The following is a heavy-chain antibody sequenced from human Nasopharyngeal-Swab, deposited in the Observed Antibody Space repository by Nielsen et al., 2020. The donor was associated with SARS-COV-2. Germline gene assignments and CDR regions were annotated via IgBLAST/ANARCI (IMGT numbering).Heavy chain of an antibody. CDR2: ISYDGISK. J-gene: IGHJ4*02. CDR3: ARDRGGSFPSYYFDY. D-gene: IGHD1-26*01. V-gene: IGHV3-30-3*01. Sequence: GESLKISCAASGFTFSSYAMHWVRQAPGKGLEWVALISYDGISKYYGDSVKGRFTISRSNSKNTPYLQMNSLRPEDTAVYFCARDRGGSFPSYYFDYWGQGTLVTVSS. CDR1: GFTFSSYA.